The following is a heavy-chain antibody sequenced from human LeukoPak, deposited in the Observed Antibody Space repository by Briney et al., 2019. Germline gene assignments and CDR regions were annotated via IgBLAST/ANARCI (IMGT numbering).Heavy chain of an antibody. Sequence: PGGSLRLSCVASGFSFSNYAINWVRQAPGKGLEWVSAISGSGGTIFYADSVKGRFAISRDNSKNTLYLQMTSLRAEDTAVYYFAKTYVDTTFFDSWGQGTQVTVSS. D-gene: IGHD5-18*01. J-gene: IGHJ4*02. CDR2: ISGSGGTI. V-gene: IGHV3-23*01. CDR3: AKTYVDTTFFDS. CDR1: GFSFSNYA.